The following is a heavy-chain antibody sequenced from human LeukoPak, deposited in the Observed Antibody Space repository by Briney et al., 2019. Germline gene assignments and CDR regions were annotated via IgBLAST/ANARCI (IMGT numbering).Heavy chain of an antibody. V-gene: IGHV1-18*01. CDR3: ARERRDDSGGYYGI. D-gene: IGHD3-22*01. CDR1: GYTFTSYG. CDR2: ISAYNGNT. Sequence: ASVKVSCKASGYTFTSYGIRWVRQAPGQGLEWMGWISAYNGNTNYAQKLQGRVTMTTDTSTSTAYMDLRSMRSEATAVYYCARERRDDSGGYYGIWGQGTLVTASS. J-gene: IGHJ4*02.